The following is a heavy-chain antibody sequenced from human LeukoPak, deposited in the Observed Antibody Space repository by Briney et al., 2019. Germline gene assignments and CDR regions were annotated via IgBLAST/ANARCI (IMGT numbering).Heavy chain of an antibody. CDR2: IRYDGRNK. D-gene: IGHD3-10*01. CDR3: ARDVGSGSA. J-gene: IGHJ5*02. Sequence: GGSLRLSCAASRFTFSSYGMHWVRQAPGKWLEWVAFIRYDGRNKYYADSVKGRFTISRDNAKNSLYLQMNSLRAEDTAVYYCARDVGSGSAWGQGTLVTVSS. CDR1: RFTFSSYG. V-gene: IGHV3-30*02.